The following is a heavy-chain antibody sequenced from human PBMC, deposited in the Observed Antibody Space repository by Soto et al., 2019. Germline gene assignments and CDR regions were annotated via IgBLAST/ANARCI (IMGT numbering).Heavy chain of an antibody. CDR1: GGTFSSYA. V-gene: IGHV1-69*13. D-gene: IGHD3-22*01. CDR2: IIPIFGTA. J-gene: IGHJ6*02. CDR3: ARSSGYYYLSSPYYYGMDV. Sequence: SVKVSCKASGGTFSSYAISWVRQAPGQGLEWMGGIIPIFGTANYAQKFQGRVTITADESTSTAYMELSSLRSEDTAVYYCARSSGYYYLSSPYYYGMDVWGQGTTVTVS.